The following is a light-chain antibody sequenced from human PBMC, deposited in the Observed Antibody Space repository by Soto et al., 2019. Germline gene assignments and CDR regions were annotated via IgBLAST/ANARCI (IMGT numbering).Light chain of an antibody. V-gene: IGKV3-15*01. J-gene: IGKJ2*01. CDR2: EAS. CDR1: QSVDIN. Sequence: EIVMTQSPVTLSASPGERVTLSCRASQSVDINLAWYQQKPGQAPRLLTSEASTRASDVPSRFSGNGSGTDFTLTISSLQSEDFAMYFCQQYSKWPPRYTFGQGTKVEIK. CDR3: QQYSKWPPRYT.